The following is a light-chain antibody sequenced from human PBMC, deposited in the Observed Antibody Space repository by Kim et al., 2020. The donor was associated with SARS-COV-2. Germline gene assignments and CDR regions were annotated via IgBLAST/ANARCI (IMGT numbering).Light chain of an antibody. CDR2: YDS. CDR1: NIGGKS. CDR3: EVWDSNRNRGV. J-gene: IGLJ3*02. V-gene: IGLV3-21*04. Sequence: PGRTATSSGGGNNIGGKSVHWYQQRPGQAPILVMYYDSERPSGVSERFSGSKSGNTASLAISGVEAGDEADFYCEVWDSNRNRGVFGGGTQLTVL.